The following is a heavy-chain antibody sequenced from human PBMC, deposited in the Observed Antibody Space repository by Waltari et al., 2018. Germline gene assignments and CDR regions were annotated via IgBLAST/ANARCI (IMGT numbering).Heavy chain of an antibody. J-gene: IGHJ4*02. D-gene: IGHD3-3*01. Sequence: QVQLQESGPGLVKPSATLSLTCAVSGYSISSGYYWGWIRQPPGKGLEWIGSIYHSGSTYYNPSLKSRVTISVDTSKNQFSLKLSSVTAADTAVYYCASYDFWSGYPRELWRYWGQGTLVTVSS. CDR1: GYSISSGYY. CDR2: IYHSGST. V-gene: IGHV4-38-2*01. CDR3: ASYDFWSGYPRELWRY.